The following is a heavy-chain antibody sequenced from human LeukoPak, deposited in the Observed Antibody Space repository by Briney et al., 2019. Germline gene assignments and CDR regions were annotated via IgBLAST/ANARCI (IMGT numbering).Heavy chain of an antibody. J-gene: IGHJ4*02. Sequence: PSETLSLTCAVSGGSISSGGYSWSWIRQPPGKGLEWIGYIYRSGSTYYNPSLKSRVTISVDRSKNQFSLKLSSVTAADTAVYYCARAFPQLYYFDYWGQGTLVTVSS. CDR1: GGSISSGGYS. D-gene: IGHD5-18*01. CDR2: IYRSGST. CDR3: ARAFPQLYYFDY. V-gene: IGHV4-30-2*01.